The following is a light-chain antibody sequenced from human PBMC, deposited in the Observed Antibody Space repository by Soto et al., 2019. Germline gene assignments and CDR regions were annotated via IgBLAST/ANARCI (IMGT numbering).Light chain of an antibody. CDR2: EVS. CDR1: SSDIGAYNS. CDR3: SSRTTSNPYV. V-gene: IGLV2-14*01. Sequence: QSSLTQPASVSGSPGQSFTIACTETSSDIGAYNSVSWYQQHPGKAPKLMIYEVSNRPSGVSNRFSASKSGNTASLTISGLQAEDEADYYCSSRTTSNPYVFGTRTKLTVL. J-gene: IGLJ1*01.